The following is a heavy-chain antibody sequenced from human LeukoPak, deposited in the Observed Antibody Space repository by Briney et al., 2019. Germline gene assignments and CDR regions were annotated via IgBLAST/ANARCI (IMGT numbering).Heavy chain of an antibody. D-gene: IGHD6-6*01. CDR1: GGTFSGYA. J-gene: IGHJ1*01. Sequence: ASVKVSCKASGGTFSGYAISWVRQAPGQVLEWMGGIIPIFGTANYAQKFQGRVTITTDESTSTAYMELSSLRSEDTAVYYCASQYVYSSSPMGFQHWGQGTLVTVSS. V-gene: IGHV1-69*05. CDR2: IIPIFGTA. CDR3: ASQYVYSSSPMGFQH.